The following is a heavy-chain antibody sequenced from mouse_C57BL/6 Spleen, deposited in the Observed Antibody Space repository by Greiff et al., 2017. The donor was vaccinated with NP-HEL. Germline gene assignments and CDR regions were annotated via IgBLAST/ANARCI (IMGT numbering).Heavy chain of an antibody. CDR3: ATPFITTVVATPYYAMDY. CDR1: GFSLTSYG. J-gene: IGHJ4*01. Sequence: VQLQQSGPGLVQPSQSLSITCTVSGFSLTSYGVHWVRQSPGKGLEWLGVIWSGGSTDYNAAFISRLSISKDNSKSQVFFKMNSLQADDTAIYYCATPFITTVVATPYYAMDYWGQGTSVTVSS. V-gene: IGHV2-2*01. D-gene: IGHD1-1*01. CDR2: IWSGGST.